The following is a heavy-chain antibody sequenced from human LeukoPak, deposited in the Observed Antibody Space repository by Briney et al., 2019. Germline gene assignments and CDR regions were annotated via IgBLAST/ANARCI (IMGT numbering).Heavy chain of an antibody. CDR2: INAGNGNT. CDR1: GYTFTSYA. Sequence: ASVNVSCKASGYTFTSYAMHWVRQAPGQRLEWMGWINAGNGNTKYSQKFQGRVTITRDTSASTAYMELSSLRSEDTAVYYCAREVTPYYYGSGSYSPYFDYWGQGTLVTVSS. V-gene: IGHV1-3*01. D-gene: IGHD3-10*01. CDR3: AREVTPYYYGSGSYSPYFDY. J-gene: IGHJ4*02.